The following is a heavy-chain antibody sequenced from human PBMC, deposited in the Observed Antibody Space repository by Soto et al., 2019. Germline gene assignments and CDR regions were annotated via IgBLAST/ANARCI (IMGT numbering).Heavy chain of an antibody. CDR2: IIPIFGTV. V-gene: IGHV1-69*06. J-gene: IGHJ6*02. CDR1: GGTFSSNA. CDR3: ARRERSIAAAGWNYYGMDV. D-gene: IGHD6-13*01. Sequence: QVQLVQSGAEVKKPGSSVKVSCKTSGGTFSSNAISWLRQAPGQGLEWTGGIIPIFGTVNYAQKFQGRVTITADKSTRTAYMELSSLRSEDTAVYYCARRERSIAAAGWNYYGMDVWGQGTTVTVSS.